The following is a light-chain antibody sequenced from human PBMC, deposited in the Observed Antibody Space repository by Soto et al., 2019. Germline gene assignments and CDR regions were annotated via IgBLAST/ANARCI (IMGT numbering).Light chain of an antibody. CDR2: NNN. CDR3: AAWDDSLNGHAV. Sequence: QSVLTQPPSASGTPGQRVTISCSGGNSNIGSNTVIWYQHLPGTAPKLLIYNNNQRPSGVPDRFSGSKSGTSASLAISGLQADDEADYYCAAWDDSLNGHAVFGGGTQLTVL. J-gene: IGLJ7*01. V-gene: IGLV1-44*01. CDR1: NSNIGSNT.